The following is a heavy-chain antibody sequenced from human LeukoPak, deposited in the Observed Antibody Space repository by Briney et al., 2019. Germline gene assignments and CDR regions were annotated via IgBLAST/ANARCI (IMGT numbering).Heavy chain of an antibody. J-gene: IGHJ4*02. CDR2: ISDGGSDK. D-gene: IGHD2/OR15-2a*01. CDR1: RFTFSSYS. CDR3: AKNPSGQYFDYFDA. Sequence: QAGGSLRLSCAASRFTFSSYSMNWVRQAPGKGLEWVALISDGGSDKYYADSVRGRFTISRDNSENTLFLDMNSLRVEDTAVYYCAKNPSGQYFDYFDAWGQGTLVTVSS. V-gene: IGHV3-30*18.